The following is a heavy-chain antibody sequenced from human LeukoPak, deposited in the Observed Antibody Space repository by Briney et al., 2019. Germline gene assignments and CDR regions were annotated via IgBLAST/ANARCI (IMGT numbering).Heavy chain of an antibody. CDR3: AKARILPLGGYYYVDAFDI. CDR1: GFTFSSYA. J-gene: IGHJ3*02. V-gene: IGHV3-23*01. D-gene: IGHD3-22*01. CDR2: ISGRGGST. Sequence: GGSLRLSCAASGFTFSSYAMSWVRQAPGRGLEWVSAISGRGGSTYYADSVKGRFTISRDNSKNTLYLQMNSLRAEDTAVYYCAKARILPLGGYYYVDAFDIWGQGTMVTVSS.